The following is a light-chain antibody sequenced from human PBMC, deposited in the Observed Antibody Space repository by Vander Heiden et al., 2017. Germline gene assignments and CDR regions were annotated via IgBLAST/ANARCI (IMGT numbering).Light chain of an antibody. CDR2: WAP. CDR1: QSVLYSSNNKNY. J-gene: IGKJ5*01. V-gene: IGKV4-1*01. CDR3: QQYYSTPPT. Sequence: DIVMTQSPDSLAVSLGERATINCKSSQSVLYSSNNKNYLAWYQQKPGQPPKLLLYWAPTRESGVPDRFSGSGSGTDFTLTISSLQAEDVAVYYCQQYYSTPPTFGQGTRLEIK.